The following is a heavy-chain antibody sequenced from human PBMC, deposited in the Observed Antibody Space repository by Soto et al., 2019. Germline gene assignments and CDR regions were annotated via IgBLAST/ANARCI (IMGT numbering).Heavy chain of an antibody. Sequence: SVKVSCKASGGTFSSYAISWVRQAPGQGLEWMGGIIPIFGTANYAQKFKGRVTITADESTSTAYMELSSLRSEDTAVYYCARPYDSSGYHSDYYYYGMDVWGQGTTVTVSS. CDR2: IIPIFGTA. V-gene: IGHV1-69*13. CDR3: ARPYDSSGYHSDYYYYGMDV. CDR1: GGTFSSYA. J-gene: IGHJ6*02. D-gene: IGHD3-22*01.